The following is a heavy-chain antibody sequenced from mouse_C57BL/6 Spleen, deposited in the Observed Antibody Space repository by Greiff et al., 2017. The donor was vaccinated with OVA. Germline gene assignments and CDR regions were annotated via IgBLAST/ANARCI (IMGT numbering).Heavy chain of an antibody. CDR2: ISSGGSYT. CDR3: ARDPPYYYGSSIYWYFDV. J-gene: IGHJ1*03. D-gene: IGHD1-1*01. Sequence: EVQVVESGGDLVKPGGSLKLSCAASGFTFSSYGMSWVRQTPDKRLEWVATISSGGSYTYYPDSVKGRFTISRDNAKNTLYLQMSSLKSEDTAMYYCARDPPYYYGSSIYWYFDVWGTGTTVTVSS. CDR1: GFTFSSYG. V-gene: IGHV5-6*01.